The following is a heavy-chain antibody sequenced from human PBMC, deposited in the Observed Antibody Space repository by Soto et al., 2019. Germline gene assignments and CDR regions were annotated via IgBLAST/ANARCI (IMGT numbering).Heavy chain of an antibody. CDR1: GDSLRRGFHH. CDR2: IDTNGDT. D-gene: IGHD2-8*01. Sequence: QVQLQESGSGLLKPSQTLSLDCSVSGDSLRRGFHHWSWIRQTPGTGLQLLGYIDTNGDTHYDPSLRNRLNMSIVTTESRFSLKVTSVTAADTAVYYCARGTVYYCPNDKCGFFFDHWGQGALVTVTS. J-gene: IGHJ4*02. V-gene: IGHV4-31*03. CDR3: ARGTVYYCPNDKCGFFFDH.